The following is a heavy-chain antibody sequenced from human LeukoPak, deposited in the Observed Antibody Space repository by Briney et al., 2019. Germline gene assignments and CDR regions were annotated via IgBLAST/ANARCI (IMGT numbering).Heavy chain of an antibody. D-gene: IGHD2-15*01. Sequence: SETLSLTCTVSGGSIRSYYWSWIRQPPGKGLEWLGYIYYSGSTNYNPSLKSRVTIPVDTSKNQFSLKLSSVTAADTAVYYCARREGRYCSGGSCSYYFDYWGQGTLVTVSS. V-gene: IGHV4-59*01. CDR2: IYYSGST. CDR3: ARREGRYCSGGSCSYYFDY. J-gene: IGHJ4*02. CDR1: GGSIRSYY.